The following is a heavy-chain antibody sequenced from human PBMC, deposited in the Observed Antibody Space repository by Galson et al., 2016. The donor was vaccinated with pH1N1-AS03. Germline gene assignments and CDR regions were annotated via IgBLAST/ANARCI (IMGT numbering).Heavy chain of an antibody. CDR3: ARQAGYTSSWSYLYT. V-gene: IGHV5-51*01. CDR2: IYPGDSDI. Sequence: QSGAEVKKPGESLKISCQGFGYSFTSHWIAWVRQMPGKGPEWMGSIYPGDSDIRYSPSFQGQVTISADTSAYLQWTSLKASDTAIYYCARQAGYTSSWSYLYTWGQGTLVTVSS. D-gene: IGHD6-6*01. CDR1: GYSFTSHW. J-gene: IGHJ5*02.